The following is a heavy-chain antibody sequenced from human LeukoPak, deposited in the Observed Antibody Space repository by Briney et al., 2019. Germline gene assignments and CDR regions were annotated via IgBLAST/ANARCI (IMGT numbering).Heavy chain of an antibody. V-gene: IGHV3-30*18. Sequence: GRSLRLSCAASGFTFSNYAIHWVSQAPGKGMEWEAVISYDGGTKYYADSVKGRFTISRDNSKNTLSLQVISLRPEDTAVYYCAKEACSGSCVTDYFDYWGQGTLVTVSS. CDR1: GFTFSNYA. CDR2: ISYDGGTK. J-gene: IGHJ4*02. D-gene: IGHD1-26*01. CDR3: AKEACSGSCVTDYFDY.